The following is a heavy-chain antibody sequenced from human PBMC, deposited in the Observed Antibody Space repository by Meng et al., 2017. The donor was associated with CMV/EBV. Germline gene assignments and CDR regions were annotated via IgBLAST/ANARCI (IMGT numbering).Heavy chain of an antibody. V-gene: IGHV4-34*01. Sequence: QVTPQQWGAGLLKPSNALSLTCAVYGGSFSGYYMSWIRQPPGKVLEWIGEINHSGSTNYNPSLKSRVTISVDTSKNQFSLKLSSVTAADTAVYYCARGVGATGKADYWGQGTLVTVAS. CDR2: INHSGST. CDR1: GGSFSGYY. J-gene: IGHJ4*02. D-gene: IGHD1-26*01. CDR3: ARGVGATGKADY.